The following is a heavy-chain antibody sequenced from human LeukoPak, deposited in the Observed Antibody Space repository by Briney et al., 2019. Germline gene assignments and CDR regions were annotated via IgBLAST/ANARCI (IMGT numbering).Heavy chain of an antibody. CDR3: ARRGYYYDSNGYYP. J-gene: IGHJ5*02. Sequence: SETLSLTCTVSGGSISSSSYHWGWIRQPPGKGLEWIGSIYYSGSTYYNPSLKSRVTISVDTSKNQFSLKLSSVTAADTAVYYCARRGYYYDSNGYYPWGQGTLVTVSS. D-gene: IGHD3-22*01. CDR2: IYYSGST. CDR1: GGSISSSSYH. V-gene: IGHV4-39*01.